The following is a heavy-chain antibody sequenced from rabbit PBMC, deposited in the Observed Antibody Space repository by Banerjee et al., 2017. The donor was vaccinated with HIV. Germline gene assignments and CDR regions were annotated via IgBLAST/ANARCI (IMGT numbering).Heavy chain of an antibody. D-gene: IGHD8-1*01. CDR1: GFDFSSYY. CDR3: ARDGTGGSYFAL. V-gene: IGHV1S7*01. Sequence: QLKESGGGLVQPGGSLKLSCKASGFDFSSYYMNWVRQAPGKGLEWIGYIDPVFGITYYANWVNGRFSISRENAQNTVFLQMTSLTAADTATYFCARDGTGGSYFALWGPGTLAPS. CDR2: IDPVFGIT. J-gene: IGHJ4*01.